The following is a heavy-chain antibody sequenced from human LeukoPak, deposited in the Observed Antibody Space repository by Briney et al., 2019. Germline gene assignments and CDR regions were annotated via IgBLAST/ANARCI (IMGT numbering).Heavy chain of an antibody. CDR3: AKDGPFGSN. CDR2: ISWNSGSI. J-gene: IGHJ4*02. Sequence: GGSLRLSCAASGFTFDDYAMHWVRQAPGKGLEWVSGISWNSGSIGYADSVKGRFTISRDNAKNSLYLQMNGLRAEDTALYYCAKDGPFGSNWGQGTLVTVS. CDR1: GFTFDDYA. V-gene: IGHV3-9*01. D-gene: IGHD3-16*01.